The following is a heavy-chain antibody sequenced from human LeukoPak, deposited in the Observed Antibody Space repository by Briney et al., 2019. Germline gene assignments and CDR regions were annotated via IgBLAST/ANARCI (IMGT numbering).Heavy chain of an antibody. Sequence: GGSLRLSCAASGLTFSDYVMTWVRQAPGKGREWVSSISANGGGTYYADSVKGRFTISRDNSKNTLFLQMNSLRAEDSAVYYCATDREGDPSCYYLVGGQGTLITVSS. CDR1: GLTFSDYV. J-gene: IGHJ4*02. V-gene: IGHV3-23*01. D-gene: IGHD3-22*01. CDR2: ISANGGGT. CDR3: ATDREGDPSCYYLV.